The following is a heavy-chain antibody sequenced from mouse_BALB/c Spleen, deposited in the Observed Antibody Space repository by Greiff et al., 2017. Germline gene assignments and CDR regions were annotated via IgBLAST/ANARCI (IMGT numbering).Heavy chain of an antibody. V-gene: IGHV14-3*02. CDR1: GFNIKDTY. CDR3: ARSHYGNWFAY. D-gene: IGHD2-1*01. CDR2: IDPANGNT. J-gene: IGHJ3*01. Sequence: VQLQQSGAELVKPGASVKLSCTASGFNIKDTYMHWVKQRPEQGLEWIGRIDPANGNTKYDPKFQGKATITADTSSNTAYLQLSSLTSEDTAVYYCARSHYGNWFAYWGQGTLVTVSA.